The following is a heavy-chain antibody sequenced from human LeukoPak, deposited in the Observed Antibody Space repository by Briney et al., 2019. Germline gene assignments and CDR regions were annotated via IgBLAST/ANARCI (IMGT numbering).Heavy chain of an antibody. CDR2: ISYDGSNK. CDR1: GFTFSNYA. V-gene: IGHV3-30*01. CDR3: ARESDSWNSDV. D-gene: IGHD1-7*01. J-gene: IGHJ4*02. Sequence: GGSLRLSCAASGFTFSNYAMHWVRQAPGKGLEWVAIISYDGSNKYYPDSVKGRFTISRDNSKNKLNLQMNSLRGEDTAVYYCARESDSWNSDVWGQGTLVTVSS.